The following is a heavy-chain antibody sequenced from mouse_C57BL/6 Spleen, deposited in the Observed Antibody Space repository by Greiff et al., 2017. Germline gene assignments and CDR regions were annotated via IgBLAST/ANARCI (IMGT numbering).Heavy chain of an antibody. J-gene: IGHJ2*01. CDR2: ISDGGSYT. Sequence: EVMLVESGGGLVKPGGSLKLSCAASGFTFSSYAMSWVRQTPEKRLEWVATISDGGSYTYYPDNVKGRFTISRDNAKNNLYLQMSHLKSEDTAMYYCARDEDYYGSSYRAFDYWGQGTTLTVSS. D-gene: IGHD1-1*01. CDR3: ARDEDYYGSSYRAFDY. CDR1: GFTFSSYA. V-gene: IGHV5-4*01.